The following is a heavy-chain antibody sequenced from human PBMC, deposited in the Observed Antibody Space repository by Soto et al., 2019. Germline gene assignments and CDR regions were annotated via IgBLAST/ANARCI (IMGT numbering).Heavy chain of an antibody. J-gene: IGHJ4*02. CDR1: GGSVTNSSYY. CDR3: VRQQTAVPTQAHFDY. D-gene: IGHD2-21*02. Sequence: PSETLSLTCTVSGGSVTNSSYYWGWIRQSPGKGLEWIGSVYYRGRSYSKSSVKSRVTISVDTSKNRFSLSLNSVTASHTAVYFCVRQQTAVPTQAHFDYWGPGALVTVSS. V-gene: IGHV4-39*01. CDR2: VYYRGRS.